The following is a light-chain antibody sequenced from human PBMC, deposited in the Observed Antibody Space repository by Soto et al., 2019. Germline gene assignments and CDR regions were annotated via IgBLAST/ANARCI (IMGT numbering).Light chain of an antibody. J-gene: IGKJ2*01. CDR2: GAS. V-gene: IGKV3-20*01. Sequence: EIVLTQSPGTLSLSPGERATLSCRASQSVSGSYLAWYQQKPGQAPRLLIYGASIRATGIPDRFSGSGSGTDFALTISRLEPEDFAVYYCHQYGTSPLYTFGQGTKLEIK. CDR3: HQYGTSPLYT. CDR1: QSVSGSY.